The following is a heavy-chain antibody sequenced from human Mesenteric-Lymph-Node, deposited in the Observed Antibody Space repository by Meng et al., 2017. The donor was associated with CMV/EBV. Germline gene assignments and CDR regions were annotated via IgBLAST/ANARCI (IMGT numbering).Heavy chain of an antibody. D-gene: IGHD3-22*01. Sequence: HPDEVGPGLVKPSETLSLSCIVSGDSISNSTYYWTWIRQPPGKGLEWIGSVHHSGTTYYNPSLKGRLTISVDTSANLFSLRLTTVTAADTATYYCARRGNYDSDYSEYWGQGTLVTVSS. J-gene: IGHJ4*02. CDR3: ARRGNYDSDYSEY. CDR1: GDSISNSTYY. CDR2: VHHSGTT. V-gene: IGHV4-39*01.